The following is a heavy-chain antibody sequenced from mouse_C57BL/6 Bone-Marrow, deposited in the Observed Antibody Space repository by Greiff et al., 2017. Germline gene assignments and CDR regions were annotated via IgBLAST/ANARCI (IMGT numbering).Heavy chain of an antibody. D-gene: IGHD2-2*01. Sequence: EVHLVESGPGLVKPSQSLSLTCSVTGYSITSGYYWNWIRQFPGNKLEWMGYISYDGSNNYNPSPKNRISITRDTSKNQFFLKLNSVTTEDTATYYCARGLLGLRRRRPYYYAMDYWGQGTSVTVSS. CDR3: ARGLLGLRRRRPYYYAMDY. CDR1: GYSITSGYY. V-gene: IGHV3-6*01. J-gene: IGHJ4*01. CDR2: ISYDGSN.